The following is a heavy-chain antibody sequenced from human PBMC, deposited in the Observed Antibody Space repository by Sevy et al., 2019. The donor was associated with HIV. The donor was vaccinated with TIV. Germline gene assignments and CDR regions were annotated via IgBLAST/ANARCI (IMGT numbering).Heavy chain of an antibody. D-gene: IGHD5-12*01. CDR2: IWFDGSIE. CDR3: ARDLEFYGYREYGPEVNPDY. CDR1: GFSFSSYG. V-gene: IGHV3-33*01. Sequence: GGSLRLSCAASGFSFSSYGMHWVRPAPGKGLEWLAVIWFDGSIEYYADSVKGRFTISRDIAKNTLYLQMNSLRAEDTAVYYCARDLEFYGYREYGPEVNPDYWGRGTLVTVSS. J-gene: IGHJ4*02.